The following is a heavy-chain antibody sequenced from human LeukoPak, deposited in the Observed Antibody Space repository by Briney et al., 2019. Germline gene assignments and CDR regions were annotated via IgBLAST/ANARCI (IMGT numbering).Heavy chain of an antibody. J-gene: IGHJ6*02. CDR1: GFSFSSYW. Sequence: GGSLRLSCVASGFSFSSYWMSWVRQAPGKGLEWVAGIKQDGSENHYVDSVKGRFTVSRDNAKNSLYLQMNSLRVEDTAVYYCARNRDYGMGVWGQGTTVIVSS. CDR3: ARNRDYGMGV. V-gene: IGHV3-7*01. D-gene: IGHD3-16*02. CDR2: IKQDGSEN.